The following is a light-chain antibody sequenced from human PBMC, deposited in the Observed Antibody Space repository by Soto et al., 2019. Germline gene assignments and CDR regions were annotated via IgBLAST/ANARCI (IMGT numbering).Light chain of an antibody. CDR3: SSYAGNNNYV. CDR2: EVS. Sequence: QSALTQTPSASGSLGQSVTISCTGTSSAVGAYDSVSWYQHHPGKAPTALIYEVSKRPSGVPDRFSGSTSGNTASLTVSGLQAEDEADSYCSSYAGNNNYVFGSGTKLTVL. J-gene: IGLJ1*01. V-gene: IGLV2-8*01. CDR1: SSAVGAYDS.